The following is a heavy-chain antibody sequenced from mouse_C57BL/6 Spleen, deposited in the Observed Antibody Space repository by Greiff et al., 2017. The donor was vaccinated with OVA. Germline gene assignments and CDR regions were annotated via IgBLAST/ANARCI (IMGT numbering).Heavy chain of an antibody. D-gene: IGHD3-3*01. V-gene: IGHV1-43*01. Sequence: EVKLMESGPELVKPGASVKISCKASGYSFTGSYMHWVKQSSEKSLEWIGEINPSTGGTSSNQKFKGKATLTVDKSSSTAYMQLKSLTSEDSAVYYCARVDSQAYYAMDYWGQGTSVTVSS. CDR1: GYSFTGSY. CDR3: ARVDSQAYYAMDY. J-gene: IGHJ4*01. CDR2: INPSTGGT.